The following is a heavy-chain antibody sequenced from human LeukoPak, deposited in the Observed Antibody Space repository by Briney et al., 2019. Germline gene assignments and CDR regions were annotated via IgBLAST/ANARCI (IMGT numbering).Heavy chain of an antibody. CDR3: ARGHYQLS. J-gene: IGHJ5*02. Sequence: PGGSLRLSCAVSGFTFSSYWVSWVRQAPGKGLEWVASIKEEGSEKHYVDSVKGRFTISRDNAKNSLYLQMNSLRAEDTAVYYCARGHYQLSWGQGILVTVSS. CDR2: IKEEGSEK. V-gene: IGHV3-7*01. D-gene: IGHD2-2*01. CDR1: GFTFSSYW.